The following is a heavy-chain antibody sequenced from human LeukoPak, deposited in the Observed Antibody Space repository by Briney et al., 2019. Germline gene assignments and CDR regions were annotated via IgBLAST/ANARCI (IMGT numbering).Heavy chain of an antibody. J-gene: IGHJ4*02. D-gene: IGHD3-22*01. CDR2: IYTTGST. CDR1: GGSISSGSYY. V-gene: IGHV4-61*02. CDR3: ARLEFSTLALKDARKTYDSSGPTQDY. Sequence: PSETLSLTCSVSGGSISSGSYYWSWIRQPAGKGLEWIGRIYTTGSTNYNPSLKSRVTISVDTSKNQFSLKLNSVTAADTAVYYCARLEFSTLALKDARKTYDSSGPTQDYWGQGTLVTVSS.